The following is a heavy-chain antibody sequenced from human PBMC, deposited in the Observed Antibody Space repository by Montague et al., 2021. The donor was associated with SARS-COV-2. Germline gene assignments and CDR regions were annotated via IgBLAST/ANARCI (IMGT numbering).Heavy chain of an antibody. CDR3: SRGLVSGSYYLGLDY. CDR2: IKITHST. J-gene: IGHJ4*02. Sequence: SETLSLTCAVYGGSFSNKYCSWNRLPPAPGKERNWEIKITHSTNNKPTPTRRVTLTVETSKNQVSLKVSSVTAADTAVYYCSRGLVSGSYYLGLDYWGQGTMVTVSS. D-gene: IGHD1-26*01. V-gene: IGHV4-34*01. CDR1: GGSFSNKY.